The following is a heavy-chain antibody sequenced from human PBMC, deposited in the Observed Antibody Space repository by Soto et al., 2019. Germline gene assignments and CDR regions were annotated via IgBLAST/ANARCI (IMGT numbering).Heavy chain of an antibody. CDR2: INPNSGGT. D-gene: IGHD4-17*01. Sequence: APLKVSCKESGGTISSYAIIWVQQAHGQGLEWMGWINPNSGGTNYAQKFQGRVTMTRDTSISTAYMELSRLRSDDTAVYYCARSSADYGDYFDAFDIWGQGTMVTV. CDR3: ARSSADYGDYFDAFDI. CDR1: GGTISSYA. J-gene: IGHJ3*02. V-gene: IGHV1-2*02.